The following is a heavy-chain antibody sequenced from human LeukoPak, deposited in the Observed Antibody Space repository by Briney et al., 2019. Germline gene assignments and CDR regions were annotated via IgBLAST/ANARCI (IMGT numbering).Heavy chain of an antibody. V-gene: IGHV5-51*01. D-gene: IGHD1-26*01. CDR3: ARRRDLYSGSYYPFDY. Sequence: GQSLKISCKGSGYSFTSYWIGWVRQMPGKGLKWMGIIYPGDSDARYSPSFQGQVTISADKSISTAYLQWSSLKASDTAMYYCARRRDLYSGSYYPFDYWGQGTLVTVSS. CDR1: GYSFTSYW. J-gene: IGHJ4*02. CDR2: IYPGDSDA.